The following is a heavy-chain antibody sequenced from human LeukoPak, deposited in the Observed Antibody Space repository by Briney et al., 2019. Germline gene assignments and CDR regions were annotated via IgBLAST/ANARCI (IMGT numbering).Heavy chain of an antibody. CDR1: GYTLTELS. CDR2: FDPEDGET. Sequence: ASVKVSCKDSGYTLTELSMHWVRQAPGKGLEWMGGFDPEDGETIYAQKFQGRVTMTEDTSTDTAYMELSSLRAEDTAVYYCARGGDGFWSGTAFDYWGQGTLVTVSS. CDR3: ARGGDGFWSGTAFDY. D-gene: IGHD3-3*01. V-gene: IGHV1-24*01. J-gene: IGHJ4*02.